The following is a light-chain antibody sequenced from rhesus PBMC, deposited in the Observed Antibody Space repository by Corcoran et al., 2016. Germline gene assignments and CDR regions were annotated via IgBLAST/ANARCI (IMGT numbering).Light chain of an antibody. CDR2: EVN. Sequence: AALTQPRSVSGSPGQSVTISCSGSSSDIGNYNRVSWYQQHPGKAPKLILYEVNKWPSGVSDRFSGSKSDNTASLTISGLRAEDEADYYCSSSAVSDTDIFGSGTRVTVL. CDR1: SSDIGNYNR. V-gene: IGLV2-23*02. J-gene: IGLJ1*01. CDR3: SSSAVSDTDI.